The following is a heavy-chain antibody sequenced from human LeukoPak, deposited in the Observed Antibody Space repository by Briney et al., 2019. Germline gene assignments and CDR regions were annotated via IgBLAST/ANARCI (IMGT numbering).Heavy chain of an antibody. J-gene: IGHJ4*02. V-gene: IGHV3-23*01. CDR2: ISGSGGST. Sequence: GGSPRLSCAASGFTFSTYAVSWVRQTPEKGLEWVSAISGSGGSTYYADSVKGRFTISRDNSKNTLYLQMNSLRAEDTAVYYCAKDRGFGEYFPFFYWGQGTLVTVSS. D-gene: IGHD3-10*01. CDR3: AKDRGFGEYFPFFY. CDR1: GFTFSTYA.